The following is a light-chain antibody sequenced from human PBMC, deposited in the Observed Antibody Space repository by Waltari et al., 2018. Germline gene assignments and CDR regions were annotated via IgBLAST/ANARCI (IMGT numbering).Light chain of an antibody. CDR2: GAS. J-gene: IGKJ1*01. CDR1: QNLTSTF. V-gene: IGKV3-20*01. Sequence: ERVLAQSPGTLSLSPGERATLSCRASQNLTSTFLAWYQQKPGQAPRLLIYGASRRATGIADRFSGSGSGTDFTLTISRLEPEDFAVYYCQQYDSSPWTFGQGTKVEIK. CDR3: QQYDSSPWT.